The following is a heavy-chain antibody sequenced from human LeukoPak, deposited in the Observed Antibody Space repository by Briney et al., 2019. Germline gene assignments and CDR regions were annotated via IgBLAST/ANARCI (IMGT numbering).Heavy chain of an antibody. D-gene: IGHD2-21*02. CDR3: ARALPWVTPLVGWFDP. CDR2: INPNSGGT. Sequence: ASVKVSCKASGYTFTGYYMHWVRQAPGQGLEWMGWINPNSGGTNYAQKFQGRVTMTRDTSISTAYMELSRLRSDDTAVYYCARALPWVTPLVGWFDPWGQGTLVTVSS. J-gene: IGHJ5*02. CDR1: GYTFTGYY. V-gene: IGHV1-2*02.